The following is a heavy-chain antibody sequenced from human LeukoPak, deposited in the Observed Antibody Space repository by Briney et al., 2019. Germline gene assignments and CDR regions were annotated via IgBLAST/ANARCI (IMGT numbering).Heavy chain of an antibody. CDR3: AKVSDSGRLEY. CDR2: ISHDGSNA. V-gene: IGHV3-30*18. J-gene: IGHJ4*02. CDR1: GFVFSAYG. Sequence: GGSLRLSCVASGFVFSAYGMHWVRQAPGKGLEWVAVISHDGSNAFYADTVKGRIIIPRDNSKSTLFLQMNSLRGEDTAVYYCAKVSDSGRLEYWGQGTLVTVSS. D-gene: IGHD5/OR15-5a*01.